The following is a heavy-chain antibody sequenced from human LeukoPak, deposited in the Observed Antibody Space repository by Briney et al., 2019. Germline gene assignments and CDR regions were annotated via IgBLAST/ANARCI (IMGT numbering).Heavy chain of an antibody. J-gene: IGHJ4*02. CDR1: GFTFSSYG. V-gene: IGHV3-33*01. Sequence: GGSLRLSCAASGFTFSSYGMHWVRQAPGKGLEWVAVIWYDGSNKYYADSVKGLFTISRDNSKNTLYLQMNSLRAEATAVYYCARERGFSDYWGQGTLVTVSS. D-gene: IGHD3-10*01. CDR2: IWYDGSNK. CDR3: ARERGFSDY.